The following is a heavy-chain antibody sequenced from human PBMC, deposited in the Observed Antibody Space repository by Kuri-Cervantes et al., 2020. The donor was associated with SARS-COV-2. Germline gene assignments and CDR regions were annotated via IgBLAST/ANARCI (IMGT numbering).Heavy chain of an antibody. CDR2: ISGNDGRT. V-gene: IGHV3-23*01. CDR3: AKVTTGPEGYYFDY. CDR1: GFTFSSYA. Sequence: GGSLRLSCAASGFTFSSYAMHWVRQAPGKGLEWVSTISGNDGRTFYADSVKGRFTISRDNSKNTLYLQMNSLRAEDTALYYCAKVTTGPEGYYFDYWGHGTEVTVSS. D-gene: IGHD4-11*01. J-gene: IGHJ4*01.